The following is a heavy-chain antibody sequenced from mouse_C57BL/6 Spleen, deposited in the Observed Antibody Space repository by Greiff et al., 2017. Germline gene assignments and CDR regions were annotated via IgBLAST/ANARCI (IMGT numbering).Heavy chain of an antibody. V-gene: IGHV1-69*01. D-gene: IGHD1-1*01. Sequence: QVQLKQPGAELVMPGASVKLSCKASGYTFTSYWMHWVKQRPGQGLEWIGEIDPSDSYTNYNQKFKGKSTLTVDKSSSTAYMQLSSLTSEDSAVYYCARKANYGGFAYWGQGTLVTVSA. CDR3: ARKANYGGFAY. CDR2: IDPSDSYT. CDR1: GYTFTSYW. J-gene: IGHJ3*01.